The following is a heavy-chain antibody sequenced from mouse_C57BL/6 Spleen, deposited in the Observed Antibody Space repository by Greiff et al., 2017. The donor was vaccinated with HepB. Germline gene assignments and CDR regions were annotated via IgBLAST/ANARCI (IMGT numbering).Heavy chain of an antibody. CDR2: IDPSDSET. V-gene: IGHV1-52*01. CDR1: GYTFTSYW. CDR3: ARPRYYGSNSYYFDY. Sequence: VQLQQPGAELVRPGSSVKLSCKASGYTFTSYWMHWVKQRPIQGLEWIGNIDPSDSETHYNQKFKDKATLTVDKSSSTAYMQLSSLTSEHSAVYYCARPRYYGSNSYYFDYWGQGTTFTVSS. D-gene: IGHD1-1*01. J-gene: IGHJ2*01.